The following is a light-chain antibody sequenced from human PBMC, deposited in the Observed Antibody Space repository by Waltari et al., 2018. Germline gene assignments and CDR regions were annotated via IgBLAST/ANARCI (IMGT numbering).Light chain of an antibody. Sequence: QSALTQPASVSGSPGQSITISCTGASSDIGDYKYVSWYQQHPGKVPKVIIYGVNRLPSGFSDRFAGSKSGSTASLTISGLQVEDEADYDCSAYLITNSRWVFGGGTKLTVL. J-gene: IGLJ3*02. CDR3: SAYLITNSRWV. CDR1: SSDIGDYKY. CDR2: GVN. V-gene: IGLV2-14*03.